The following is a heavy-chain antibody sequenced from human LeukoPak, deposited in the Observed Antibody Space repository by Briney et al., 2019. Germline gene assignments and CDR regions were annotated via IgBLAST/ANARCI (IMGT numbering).Heavy chain of an antibody. CDR2: IKQDGSEK. CDR3: ARARSQYCSGGSCSPAGYYYYGMDV. CDR1: GLRFSTYW. D-gene: IGHD2-15*01. V-gene: IGHV3-7*01. Sequence: GSLRLSCAAPGLRFSTYWMTWVRQAPGKGLEWVANIKQDGSEKYYVDSVKGRFAISRDNAKSSLYLQMNSLRAEDTAVYYCARARSQYCSGGSCSPAGYYYYGMDVWGQGTTVTVSS. J-gene: IGHJ6*02.